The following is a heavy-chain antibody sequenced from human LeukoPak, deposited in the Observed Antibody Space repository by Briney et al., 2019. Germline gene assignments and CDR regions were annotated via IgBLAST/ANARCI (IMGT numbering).Heavy chain of an antibody. D-gene: IGHD2-15*01. CDR3: ARDASYCSGVSCYSYWFDP. Sequence: ASVKVSCKTSGYTFTSYAVHWVRQAPGQGLEWMGWINTNTGNPTYAQGFTGRFVFSLDTSVSTAYLQISSLKPEDTAVYYCARDASYCSGVSCYSYWFDPWGQGTLVTVSS. V-gene: IGHV7-4-1*02. CDR1: GYTFTSYA. CDR2: INTNTGNP. J-gene: IGHJ5*02.